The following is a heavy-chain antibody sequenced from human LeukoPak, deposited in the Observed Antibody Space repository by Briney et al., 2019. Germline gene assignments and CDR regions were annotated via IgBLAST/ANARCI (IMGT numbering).Heavy chain of an antibody. CDR2: INHSGST. Sequence: TSETLSLTCGVYGGSFTDYYWSWIRQPPGKGLEWIGEINHSGSTYYNPSLKSRVTISVDTSKNQFSLKLSSVTAADTAVYYCARVGAKYYYYYGMDVWGQGTTVTVSS. CDR1: GGSFTDYY. V-gene: IGHV4-34*01. CDR3: ARVGAKYYYYYGMDV. D-gene: IGHD1-26*01. J-gene: IGHJ6*02.